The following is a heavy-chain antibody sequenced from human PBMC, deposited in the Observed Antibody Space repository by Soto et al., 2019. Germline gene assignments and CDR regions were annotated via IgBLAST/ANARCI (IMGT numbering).Heavy chain of an antibody. Sequence: SGPTLVNPTQTLTLTCTFSGFSLTTSGVGVGWIRQPPGKALEWLALIYWNDDKRYSPSLRGRLTITKDTSKNQVVLAMTNMDPVDTATYYCAPHTITPATNWFDPWGLGSLVTVSA. CDR3: APHTITPATNWFDP. D-gene: IGHD2-2*01. J-gene: IGHJ5*02. V-gene: IGHV2-5*01. CDR2: IYWNDDK. CDR1: GFSLTTSGVG.